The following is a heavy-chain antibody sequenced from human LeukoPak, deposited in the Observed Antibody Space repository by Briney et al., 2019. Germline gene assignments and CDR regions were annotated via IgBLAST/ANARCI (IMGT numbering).Heavy chain of an antibody. V-gene: IGHV5-51*01. CDR1: GSNFASYW. CDR3: ARLDSYASGPRR. CDR2: IFPGDSAS. Sequence: GESLKISCKGSGSNFASYWIGWVRQMPGKGLGGMGIIFPGDSASRYSSSLQGQVTLPADRSISTAFLKWSSLKASDTAMYYCARLDSYASGPRRGGEGTLVTVP. D-gene: IGHD3-10*01. J-gene: IGHJ4*02.